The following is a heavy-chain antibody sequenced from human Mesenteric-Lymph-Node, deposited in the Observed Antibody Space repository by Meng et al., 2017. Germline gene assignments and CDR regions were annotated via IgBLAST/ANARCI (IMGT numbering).Heavy chain of an antibody. D-gene: IGHD6-13*01. J-gene: IGHJ5*02. CDR2: IYHSGST. CDR3: ARVAAAGNEWFDP. Sequence: QVQLQEAGPGLVKPSETLSLACAVSGGSISSINWWTWVRQPPGKGLEWIGEIYHSGSTNCNPSLKSRVTISVDKSKNQFSLKLSSVTAADTAVYYCARVAAAGNEWFDPWGQGTLVTVSS. V-gene: IGHV4-4*02. CDR1: GGSISSINW.